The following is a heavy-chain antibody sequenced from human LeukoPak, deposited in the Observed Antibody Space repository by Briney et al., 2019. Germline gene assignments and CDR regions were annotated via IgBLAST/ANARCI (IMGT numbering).Heavy chain of an antibody. V-gene: IGHV3-15*07. CDR2: IKSKTDGGTT. CDR3: TTLGHYYDSSGYYSVDC. J-gene: IGHJ4*02. CDR1: GFTFSNAR. D-gene: IGHD3-22*01. Sequence: GGSLRLSCAASGFTFSNARMNWVRQAPGKGLEWVGRIKSKTDGGTTDYAAPVKGRFTISRDDSKNTLYLQMNSLTTEDTAVYYRTTLGHYYDSSGYYSVDCWGQGTLVTVSS.